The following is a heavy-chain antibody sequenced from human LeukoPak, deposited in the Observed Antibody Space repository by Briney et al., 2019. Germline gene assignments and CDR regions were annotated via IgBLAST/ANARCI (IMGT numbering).Heavy chain of an antibody. CDR2: ISWNSGSI. J-gene: IGHJ3*02. CDR1: GFTFDDYA. CDR3: AKDMSYGSGSYRDGAFDI. Sequence: GRSLRLSCAASGFTFDDYAMHWVRQAPGKGLEWVSGISWNSGSIGYAGSVKGRFTISRDNAKNSLYLQMNSLRAEDTALYYCAKDMSYGSGSYRDGAFDIWGQGTMVTVSS. V-gene: IGHV3-9*01. D-gene: IGHD3-10*01.